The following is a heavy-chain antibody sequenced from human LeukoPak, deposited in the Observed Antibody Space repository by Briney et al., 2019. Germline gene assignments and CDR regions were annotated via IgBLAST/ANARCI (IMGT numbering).Heavy chain of an antibody. Sequence: ASVKVSCKASGYTFTSYDISWLRQAPGQGLEWMGRISAYNGNTNYAQKLQGRVTTTTDTSTRTAYMELRSLRSDDTAVYFCAREYYDYYEGFDYWGQGALVTVSS. CDR3: AREYYDYYEGFDY. V-gene: IGHV1-18*01. CDR1: GYTFTSYD. J-gene: IGHJ4*02. D-gene: IGHD3-22*01. CDR2: ISAYNGNT.